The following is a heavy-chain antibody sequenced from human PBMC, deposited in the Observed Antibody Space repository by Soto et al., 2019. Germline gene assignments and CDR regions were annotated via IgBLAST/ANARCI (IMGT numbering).Heavy chain of an antibody. CDR2: ISGKNGDT. D-gene: IGHD2-15*01. CDR3: ARVSASIVVVPDYGMDV. Sequence: QVQLVQSGVEVKKPGASVKVSCKASGYTFISHGISWVRQAPGQGLEWMGWISGKNGDTNYAQKLQGRVTLTTDTSTSTAYMELRSLRSDDTAVYSCARVSASIVVVPDYGMDVWGQGTPVTVSS. J-gene: IGHJ6*02. CDR1: GYTFISHG. V-gene: IGHV1-18*04.